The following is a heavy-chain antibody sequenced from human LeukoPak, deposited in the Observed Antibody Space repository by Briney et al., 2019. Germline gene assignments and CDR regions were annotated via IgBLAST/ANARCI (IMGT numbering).Heavy chain of an antibody. D-gene: IGHD6-13*01. CDR1: GFISNIYS. CDR3: ARARWRDSSSWYYFDY. J-gene: IGHJ4*02. CDR2: IKEDGGEK. Sequence: PGGSLRLSCAASGFISNIYSMSWVRQAPGKGLEWVASIKEDGGEKHHVYSVKGRFTISRDNAKNSLYLQMNSLRAEDTALYYCARARWRDSSSWYYFDYWGQGTLVTVSS. V-gene: IGHV3-7*01.